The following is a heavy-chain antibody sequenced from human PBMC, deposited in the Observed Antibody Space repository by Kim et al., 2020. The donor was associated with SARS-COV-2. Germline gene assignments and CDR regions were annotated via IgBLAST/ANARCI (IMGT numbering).Heavy chain of an antibody. CDR3: ATTVTTLPTLGY. Sequence: GGSLRLSCAASGFTFSSYGMHWVRQAPGKGLEWVAVISYDGSNKYYADSVKGRFTISRDNSKNTLYLQMNSLRAEDTAVYYCATTVTTLPTLGYWGQGTLITVSS. CDR2: ISYDGSNK. CDR1: GFTFSSYG. J-gene: IGHJ4*02. D-gene: IGHD4-4*01. V-gene: IGHV3-30*03.